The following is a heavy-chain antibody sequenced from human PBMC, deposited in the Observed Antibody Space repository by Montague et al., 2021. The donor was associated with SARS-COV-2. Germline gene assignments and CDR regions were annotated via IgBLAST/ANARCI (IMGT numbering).Heavy chain of an antibody. CDR2: YN. CDR3: AREQQWLVAVYYYYGMDV. D-gene: IGHD6-19*01. Sequence: YNDYALSVKRRIPINPDTSKNQFSLQLHSVTPEDTAVYYCAREQQWLVAVYYYYGMDVWGQGTTVTVSS. V-gene: IGHV6-1*01. J-gene: IGHJ6*02.